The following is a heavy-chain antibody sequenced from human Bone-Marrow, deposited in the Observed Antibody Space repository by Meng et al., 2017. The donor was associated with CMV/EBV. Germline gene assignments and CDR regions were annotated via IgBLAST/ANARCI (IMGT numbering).Heavy chain of an antibody. J-gene: IGHJ4*02. CDR3: GRDLTGERDQ. V-gene: IGHV3-74*03. Sequence: EVQLVESGGGFVQPGGSLRLSCAVSGFTLRRYWMHWVRQAPGKGLEWVSRIDSDGRDITYADSVRGRFTISRDDAKNTLYLHMHSLRVDDSAVYYCGRDLTGERDQWGQGTLVTVSS. CDR2: IDSDGRDI. D-gene: IGHD7-27*01. CDR1: GFTLRRYW.